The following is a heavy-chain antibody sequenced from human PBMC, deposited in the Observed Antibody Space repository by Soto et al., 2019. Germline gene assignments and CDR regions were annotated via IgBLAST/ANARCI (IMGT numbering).Heavy chain of an antibody. CDR2: ITTSDDIT. V-gene: IGHV3-23*01. J-gene: IGHJ5*02. Sequence: EVQLFESEGGLVEPGESLRLSCAASGFIFKDFAMSWVRQAPGKGLEWVSTITTSDDITYSADSVRGRFTISRDNSANTLFLKRSSRRGDATATYYCTRGDSSGYSDPSAGYSPPDPWGKGTLVTVSS. CDR3: TRGDSSGYSDPSAGYSPPDP. D-gene: IGHD2-15*01. CDR1: GFIFKDFA.